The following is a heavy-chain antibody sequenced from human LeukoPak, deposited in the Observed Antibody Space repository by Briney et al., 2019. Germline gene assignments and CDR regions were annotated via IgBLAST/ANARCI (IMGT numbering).Heavy chain of an antibody. D-gene: IGHD2-21*01. V-gene: IGHV1-69*13. J-gene: IGHJ4*02. CDR3: ARNTAYCGGDCYWYDY. Sequence: SVKVSCKASGGTFSSYAISWVRQAPGQGLEWMGGIIPIFGTANYAQKFQGRVTITSDESTSTAYMELSSLRSEDTAVYYCARNTAYCGGDCYWYDYWGQGTLVTVSS. CDR1: GGTFSSYA. CDR2: IIPIFGTA.